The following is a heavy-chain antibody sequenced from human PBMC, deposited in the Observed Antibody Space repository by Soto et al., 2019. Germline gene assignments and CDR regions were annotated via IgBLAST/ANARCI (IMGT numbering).Heavy chain of an antibody. CDR3: ARETPYDIVPGYSKMYMDS. D-gene: IGHD3-9*01. Sequence: VQLMEAGGGLVRPGGSLRLSCAASGFSFGDFYMNWVRLAPGRGLEWVSFISSSSITTYYADSVRGRFTTSRDNAQKTLYLHMNNLRADDAAVYFCARETPYDIVPGYSKMYMDSWGQGTQVTV. V-gene: IGHV3-11*01. J-gene: IGHJ4*02. CDR2: ISSSSITT. CDR1: GFSFGDFY.